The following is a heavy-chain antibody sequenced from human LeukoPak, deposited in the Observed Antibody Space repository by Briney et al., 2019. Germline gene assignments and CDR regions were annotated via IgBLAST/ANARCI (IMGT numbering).Heavy chain of an antibody. V-gene: IGHV4-59*08. D-gene: IGHD3-22*01. J-gene: IGHJ2*01. CDR2: IYYSGST. CDR3: ARRYYYDSSGYPIYWYFDL. Sequence: SETLSLTCTVSGGSISSYYWSWIRQPPGKGLERIGYIYYSGSTNYNPSLKSRVTISVDTSKNQFSLKLSSVTAADTAVYYCARRYYYDSSGYPIYWYFDLWGRGTLVTVSS. CDR1: GGSISSYY.